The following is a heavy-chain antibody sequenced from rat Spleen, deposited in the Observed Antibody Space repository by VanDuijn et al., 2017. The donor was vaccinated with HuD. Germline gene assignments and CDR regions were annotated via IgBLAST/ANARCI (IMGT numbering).Heavy chain of an antibody. CDR1: GFSLTSYH. J-gene: IGHJ2*01. Sequence: QVQLKESGPGLVQPSQTLSLTCTVSGFSLTSYHVHWVRQPPGKGLEWMGRIQNGGSTDYNSAVQSRLSISRDTSKSQVFLEMTSLQPEDTGTYYCARHLTTPFDYWGHGVMVTVSS. V-gene: IGHV2-27*01. CDR2: IQNGGST. D-gene: IGHD1-10*01. CDR3: ARHLTTPFDY.